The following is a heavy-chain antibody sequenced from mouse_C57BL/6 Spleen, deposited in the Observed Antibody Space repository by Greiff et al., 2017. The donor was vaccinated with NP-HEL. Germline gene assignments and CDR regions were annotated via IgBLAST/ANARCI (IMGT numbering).Heavy chain of an antibody. J-gene: IGHJ1*03. CDR2: INPYNGGT. Sequence: SGPVLVKPGASVKMSCKASGYTFTDYYMNWVKQSHGKSLEWIGVINPYNGGTSYNQKFKGKATLTVDKSSSTAYMELNSLTSEDSAVYYCARGDGYYAWYFDVWGTGTTVTVSS. CDR3: ARGDGYYAWYFDV. D-gene: IGHD2-3*01. V-gene: IGHV1-19*01. CDR1: GYTFTDYY.